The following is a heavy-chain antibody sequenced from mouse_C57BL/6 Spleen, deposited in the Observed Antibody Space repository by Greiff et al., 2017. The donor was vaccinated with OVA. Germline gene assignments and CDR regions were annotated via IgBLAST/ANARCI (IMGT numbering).Heavy chain of an antibody. D-gene: IGHD1-1*01. J-gene: IGHJ1*03. CDR3: ARLNYYGGVFDV. Sequence: VQLKQPGAELVRPGSSVKLSCKASGYTFTSYWMDWVKQRPGQGLEWIGNIYPSDSETHYNQKFKDKATLTVDKSSSTAYMQLSSLTSEDSAVYYCARLNYYGGVFDVWGTGTTVTVSS. V-gene: IGHV1-61*01. CDR1: GYTFTSYW. CDR2: IYPSDSET.